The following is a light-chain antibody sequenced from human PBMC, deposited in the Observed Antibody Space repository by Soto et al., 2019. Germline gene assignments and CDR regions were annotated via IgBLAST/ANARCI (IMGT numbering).Light chain of an antibody. J-gene: IGKJ1*01. CDR2: DVS. Sequence: EIVLTQSPATLSLSPGERATLSCRASQSVSTYLAWYQQKPGQAPRLLIYDVSDRATGIPARFSGSGSGTNFTLTISGLEPEDFAVYYCQHRSGWPPWTVGQGTKGQI. CDR3: QHRSGWPPWT. V-gene: IGKV3-11*01. CDR1: QSVSTY.